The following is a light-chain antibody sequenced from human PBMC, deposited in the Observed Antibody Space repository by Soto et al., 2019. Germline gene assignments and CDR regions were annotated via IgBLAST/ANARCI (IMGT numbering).Light chain of an antibody. J-gene: IGLJ2*01. Sequence: NFMLTQPHSVSESPGKTVTISCTRSSGSIASNYVQWYQQRPGSAPTTVIYEDNQRPSGVPDRFSGSIDSSSNSASLTISGLKTEDEDDYSCQSYDSSNPVVFGGGTKLTVL. CDR3: QSYDSSNPVV. V-gene: IGLV6-57*04. CDR2: EDN. CDR1: SGSIASNY.